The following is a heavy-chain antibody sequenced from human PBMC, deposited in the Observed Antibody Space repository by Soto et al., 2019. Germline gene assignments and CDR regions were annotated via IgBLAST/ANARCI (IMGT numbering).Heavy chain of an antibody. CDR3: AKGYCSGGSCYHPKDYCYYYGMDV. J-gene: IGHJ6*02. D-gene: IGHD2-15*01. V-gene: IGHV5-10-1*01. Sequence: GESLKISCKGSGYSFTSYWISWVRQMPGKGLEWMGRIDPSDSYTNYSPSFQGHVTISADKSISTAYLQWSSLKASDTAMYYCAKGYCSGGSCYHPKDYCYYYGMDVWGQGTTVTVSS. CDR1: GYSFTSYW. CDR2: IDPSDSYT.